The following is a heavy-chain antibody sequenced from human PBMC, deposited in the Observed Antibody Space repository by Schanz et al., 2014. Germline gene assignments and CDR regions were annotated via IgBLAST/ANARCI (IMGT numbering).Heavy chain of an antibody. CDR2: IKQDESER. CDR3: ARDKGGYYPFDY. V-gene: IGHV3-7*01. J-gene: IGHJ4*02. D-gene: IGHD3-3*01. CDR1: GFTFSTYC. Sequence: EVQLVESGGCLVQPGGSLRLSCAASGFTFSTYCMSWVRQAPGKGLEWVANIKQDESERSYVDSVKGRFTISRDNAKNSLYLQMNSLRAEDTAVYYCARDKGGYYPFDYWGQGTLVTVSS.